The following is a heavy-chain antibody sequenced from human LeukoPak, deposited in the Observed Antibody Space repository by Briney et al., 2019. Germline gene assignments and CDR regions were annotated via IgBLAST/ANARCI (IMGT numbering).Heavy chain of an antibody. D-gene: IGHD3-10*01. CDR2: IRKDGGDI. Sequence: GGSLRLSCVGSGLSLGNYWMDWVRQAPGKGLEWVANIRKDGGDIHYVDSVKGRFTISRDNAKNSVYLQMHRLRAEDTAMYYCARDAFGDFSYWGQGILVTVSS. CDR3: ARDAFGDFSY. CDR1: GLSLGNYW. J-gene: IGHJ4*02. V-gene: IGHV3-7*01.